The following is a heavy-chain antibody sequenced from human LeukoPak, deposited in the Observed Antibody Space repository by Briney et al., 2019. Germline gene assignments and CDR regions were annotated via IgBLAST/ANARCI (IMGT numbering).Heavy chain of an antibody. V-gene: IGHV4-59*01. CDR1: GGSISSYY. CDR3: ASHLDYYDSSGYYTHAFDI. D-gene: IGHD3-22*01. J-gene: IGHJ3*02. Sequence: PSETLSLTCTVSGGSISSYYWSWIRQPPGKGLEWIGYIYYSGSTNYNPSLKSRVTISVDTSKNQFSLKLSSVTAADTAVYYCASHLDYYDSSGYYTHAFDIWGQGTMVTVSS. CDR2: IYYSGST.